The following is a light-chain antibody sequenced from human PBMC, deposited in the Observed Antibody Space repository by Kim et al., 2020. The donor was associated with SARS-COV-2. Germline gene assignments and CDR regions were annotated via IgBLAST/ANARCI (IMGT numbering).Light chain of an antibody. CDR2: DVS. CDR1: SSDVGGYTS. J-gene: IGLJ2*01. V-gene: IGLV2-11*01. Sequence: GQSVTISCTGTSSDVGGYTSVSWYQQHPGKAPKLMIYDVSTRPSGVPDRFSGSKSGNTASLTISGLQAEDEADYYCCSYAGSYPVVFGGGTQLTVL. CDR3: CSYAGSYPVV.